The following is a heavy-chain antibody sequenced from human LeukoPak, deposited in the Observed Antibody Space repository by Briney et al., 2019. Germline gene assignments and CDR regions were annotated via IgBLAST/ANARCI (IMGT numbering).Heavy chain of an antibody. CDR3: ARMHCGGGAY. V-gene: IGHV2-70*11. CDR2: IDWDDDK. Sequence: SGPALVKPTQTLTLTCTFSGFSLSTSGMCVSWIRQPPGKSLEWLGRIDWDDDKYYTTSLKTRLTISKDTSKNQVVLTMTNMDPVDTATYYCARMHCGGGAYWGQGTLVTVSS. J-gene: IGHJ4*02. CDR1: GFSLSTSGMC. D-gene: IGHD2-21*01.